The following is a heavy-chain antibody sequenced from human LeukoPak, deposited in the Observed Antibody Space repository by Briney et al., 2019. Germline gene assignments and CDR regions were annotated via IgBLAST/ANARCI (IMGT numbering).Heavy chain of an antibody. V-gene: IGHV1-2*02. CDR3: ARDLPYEAFDY. Sequence: ASVKVSCKASGYTFTGYYMHWVRQAPGQGLEWMGWINPNSGGKNYAQKFQGRVTMTRDTSISTAYMELSRLRSDDTAVYYCARDLPYEAFDYWGQGTLVTVSS. D-gene: IGHD5-12*01. CDR1: GYTFTGYY. CDR2: INPNSGGK. J-gene: IGHJ4*02.